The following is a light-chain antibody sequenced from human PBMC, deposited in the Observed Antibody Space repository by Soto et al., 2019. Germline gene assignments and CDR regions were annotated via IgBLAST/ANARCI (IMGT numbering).Light chain of an antibody. Sequence: EIVMTQSPATLSVSPGERATLSCSASQSVTRSYLAWYQQKPGQAPRLLIYGASTRATGIPARFSGSGSGTEFTLTISSLQSEDFAVYYCQQYNNWPRTFGQGTKVDIK. J-gene: IGKJ1*01. CDR1: QSVTRSY. CDR3: QQYNNWPRT. CDR2: GAS. V-gene: IGKV3-15*01.